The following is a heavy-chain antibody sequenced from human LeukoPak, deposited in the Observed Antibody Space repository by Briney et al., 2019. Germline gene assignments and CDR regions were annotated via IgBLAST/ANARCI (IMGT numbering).Heavy chain of an antibody. Sequence: PGGSLRLSCAASGFTFSRYWMSWVRQAPGKGLEWVANITQDGSEKHYLDSVKGRITISRDNAKNSLYLQMNSLRVEDTAVYFCARWGSELPDDAFDIWGQGTMVTVSS. CDR2: ITQDGSEK. CDR1: GFTFSRYW. V-gene: IGHV3-7*01. J-gene: IGHJ3*02. D-gene: IGHD6-25*01. CDR3: ARWGSELPDDAFDI.